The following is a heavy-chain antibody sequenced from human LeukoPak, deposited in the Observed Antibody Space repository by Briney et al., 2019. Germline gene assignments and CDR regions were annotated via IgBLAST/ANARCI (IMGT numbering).Heavy chain of an antibody. J-gene: IGHJ4*02. Sequence: SETLSLTCAVYGGSFSGYYWSWIRQPPGKGLEWIGEINHSGSTNYNPSLKSRVTISVDTSKNQFSLKLSSVTAADTAVYYCAREGSSSWYEGGFDYWGQGTLVTVSS. D-gene: IGHD6-13*01. CDR2: INHSGST. CDR3: AREGSSSWYEGGFDY. V-gene: IGHV4-34*01. CDR1: GGSFSGYY.